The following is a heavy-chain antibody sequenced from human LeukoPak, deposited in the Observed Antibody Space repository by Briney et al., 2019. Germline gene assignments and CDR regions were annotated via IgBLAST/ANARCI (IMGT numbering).Heavy chain of an antibody. CDR2: LNHGGDI. D-gene: IGHD3-10*01. CDR1: GGSFRGYY. V-gene: IGHV4-34*01. CDR3: ARKHYSGSGSYYTD. Sequence: PSETLSLTRAVYGGSFRGYYWTWIRQPPGKGLEWIGELNHGGDINYNPSLKSRVTISVDTSKNQFSLRLNSVTAADTAVYYCARKHYSGSGSYYTDWGQGTLVTVSS. J-gene: IGHJ4*02.